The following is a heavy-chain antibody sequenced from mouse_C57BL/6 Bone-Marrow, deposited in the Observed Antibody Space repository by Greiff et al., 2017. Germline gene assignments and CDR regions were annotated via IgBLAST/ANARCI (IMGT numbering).Heavy chain of an antibody. V-gene: IGHV14-2*01. CDR3: TGSPSDYGTNY. CDR1: GFNFKDYY. CDR2: IDPEDGET. D-gene: IGHD1-1*01. J-gene: IGHJ2*01. Sequence: EVQLQQSGAELVKPGASVKLSCTASGFNFKDYYIHWVKQRTEQGLEWIGRIDPEDGETKYAPKFQDKATITANTSSNTAYLQLSSLTSADTAVYYCTGSPSDYGTNYWGQGTTLTVSA.